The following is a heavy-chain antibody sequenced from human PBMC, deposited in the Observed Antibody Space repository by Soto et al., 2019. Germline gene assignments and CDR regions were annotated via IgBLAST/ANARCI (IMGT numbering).Heavy chain of an antibody. D-gene: IGHD1-26*01. V-gene: IGHV4-30-4*01. CDR3: PRGLGYDVNGRYSAAFEL. Sequence: QVQLQESGPGLAKPSQTLSLTCTVSGASLTSGNYYWTRIRHVPGKGLEVVGYIFNTGTSFATPYRRGRLLLSMDTSVNQFSLILGSVTAADTAVYYCPRGLGYDVNGRYSAAFELWGRGTLVTVSP. CDR2: IFNTGTS. CDR1: GASLTSGNYY. J-gene: IGHJ3*01.